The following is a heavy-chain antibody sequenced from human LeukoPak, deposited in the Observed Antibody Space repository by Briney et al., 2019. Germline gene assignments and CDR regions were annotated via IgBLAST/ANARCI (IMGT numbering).Heavy chain of an antibody. V-gene: IGHV1-24*01. D-gene: IGHD2-2*01. CDR3: ATARYCSSTSCYGPTSLFDY. Sequence: ASVKVSCKVSGYPLTELSMHWVRQAPGKGLEWMGGFDPEDGETIYAQKFQGRVTMTEDTSTDTAYMELSSLRSEDTAVYYCATARYCSSTSCYGPTSLFDYWGQGTLVTVSS. CDR2: FDPEDGET. J-gene: IGHJ4*02. CDR1: GYPLTELS.